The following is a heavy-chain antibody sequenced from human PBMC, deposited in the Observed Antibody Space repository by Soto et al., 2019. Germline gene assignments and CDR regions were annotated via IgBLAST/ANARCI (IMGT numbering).Heavy chain of an antibody. CDR1: GFTFGNSA. V-gene: IGHV3-23*01. CDR2: ISCSGVAT. Sequence: GGSLRLSCVGSGFTFGNSAMSWVRQAPGGGLEWISSISCSGVATFYAVSVEGRFTISRDNATNTIHLQMTSLRSEDTAVYFVEQDDLTNHYREATYFDYSIHGTPVTVS. J-gene: IGHJ4*01. D-gene: IGHD2-8*01. CDR3: EQDDLTNHYREATYFDY.